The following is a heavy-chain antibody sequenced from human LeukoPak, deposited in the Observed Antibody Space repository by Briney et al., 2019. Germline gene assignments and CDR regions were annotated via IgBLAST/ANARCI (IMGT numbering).Heavy chain of an antibody. D-gene: IGHD1-26*01. Sequence: GGSLRLSCAASGFTFSSYSMNWVRQAPGKGLEWVSSISSSSSYIYYADSVKGRFTISRDNAKNSLYLQMNSLRAEDTAVYYCAREYSGSYDPFLRWGQGTLVTVSS. CDR2: ISSSSSYI. CDR3: AREYSGSYDPFLR. CDR1: GFTFSSYS. V-gene: IGHV3-21*01. J-gene: IGHJ4*02.